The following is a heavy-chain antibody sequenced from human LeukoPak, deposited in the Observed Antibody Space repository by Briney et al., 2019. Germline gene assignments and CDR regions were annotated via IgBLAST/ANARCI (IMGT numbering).Heavy chain of an antibody. V-gene: IGHV3-21*01. CDR3: ARDRLVRGVPLD. D-gene: IGHD3-10*01. Sequence: GGSLRLSCAASGFTFSSYSMNWVRQAPGKGLEWVSSISSSSSYIYYADSVKGRFTISRDNAKNSLYLQMNSLRAEDTAVYYCARDRLVRGVPLDWGQGTLVTVSS. CDR1: GFTFSSYS. CDR2: ISSSSSYI. J-gene: IGHJ4*02.